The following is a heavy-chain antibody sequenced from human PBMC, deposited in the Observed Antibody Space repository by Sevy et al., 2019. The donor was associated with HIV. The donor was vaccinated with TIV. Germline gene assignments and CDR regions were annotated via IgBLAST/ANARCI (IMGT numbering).Heavy chain of an antibody. CDR1: GFTFSSYG. CDR2: IWFDGSNT. Sequence: GGSLRLSCAASGFTFSSYGMHWVRQAPGKGLEWVAVIWFDGSNTYYADSVKGRFTISRDNSKNMLYLQMNSLRAEDTAVYYCAVEEGSSGYSPLDYWGQGTLVTVSS. J-gene: IGHJ4*02. D-gene: IGHD3-22*01. V-gene: IGHV3-33*01. CDR3: AVEEGSSGYSPLDY.